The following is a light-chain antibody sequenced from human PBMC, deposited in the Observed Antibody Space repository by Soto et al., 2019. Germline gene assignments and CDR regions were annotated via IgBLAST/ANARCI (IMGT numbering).Light chain of an antibody. CDR1: QGISTY. CDR3: LQDYNYPRT. V-gene: IGKV1-6*01. J-gene: IGKJ1*01. CDR2: AAS. Sequence: IQMTQSPSSLSASVGDRVTITCRASQGISTYLNCYQQKPGKAPKLLIYAASNLQSGVPSRFSGSGSGTDFTLTISSLQPEDFATYYCLQDYNYPRTFGQGTKVDIK.